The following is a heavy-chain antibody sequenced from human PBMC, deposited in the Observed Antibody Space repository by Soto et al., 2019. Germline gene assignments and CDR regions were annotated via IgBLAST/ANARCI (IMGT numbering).Heavy chain of an antibody. CDR3: AGPQNDILTDSYPNYFAS. Sequence: ASVKVSCKGSGYTFTNYGLTGVRQAPGQGPEWVGWISAYNGNTHYAQKLQGRVAMTTDTSTSTAYMELRSLSSDDTAVYYCAGPQNDILTDSYPNYFASWGQGTPVPVSS. CDR2: ISAYNGNT. D-gene: IGHD3-9*01. J-gene: IGHJ4*02. CDR1: GYTFTNYG. V-gene: IGHV1-18*01.